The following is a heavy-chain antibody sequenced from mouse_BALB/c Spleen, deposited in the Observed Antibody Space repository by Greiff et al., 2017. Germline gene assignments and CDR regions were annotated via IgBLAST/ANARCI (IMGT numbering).Heavy chain of an antibody. Sequence: EVMLVESGGGLVQPGGSRKLSCAASGFTFSSYAMSWVRQTPEKRLEWVASISSGGSTYYPDSVKGRFTISRDNARNILYLQMSSLRSEDTAMYYCARGRNYGPADAMDYWGQGTSVTVSS. D-gene: IGHD1-1*01. CDR2: ISSGGST. J-gene: IGHJ4*01. CDR3: ARGRNYGPADAMDY. CDR1: GFTFSSYA. V-gene: IGHV5-6-5*01.